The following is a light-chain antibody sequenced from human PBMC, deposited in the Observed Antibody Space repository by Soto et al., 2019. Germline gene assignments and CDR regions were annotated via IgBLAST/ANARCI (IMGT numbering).Light chain of an antibody. CDR3: QQSYTTPWT. V-gene: IGKV1-39*01. Sequence: DIQLTQSPSFLSASVGDRVTITCRASQGISSYLAWYQQKPGKAPKLLIYAASSLQSGVPSRFSGSGSGTDFTLTVSSLQPEDFATYFCQQSYTTPWTFGHGTKVEIK. CDR2: AAS. J-gene: IGKJ1*01. CDR1: QGISSY.